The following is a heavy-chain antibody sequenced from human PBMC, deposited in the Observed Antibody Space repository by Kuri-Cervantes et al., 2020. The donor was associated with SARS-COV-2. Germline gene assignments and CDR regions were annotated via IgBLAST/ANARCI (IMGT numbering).Heavy chain of an antibody. V-gene: IGHV3-7*01. CDR2: IKQDRSEK. Sequence: GGSLRLSCAASGFTFSSYWMSWVRQAPGKGLEWVANIKQDRSEKYYVDSVKGRFTISRDNAKNSLYLQMNSLRAEDTAVYYCARRFHQYQLPHWYFDLWGRGTLVTVSS. CDR1: GFTFSSYW. J-gene: IGHJ2*01. D-gene: IGHD2-2*01. CDR3: ARRFHQYQLPHWYFDL.